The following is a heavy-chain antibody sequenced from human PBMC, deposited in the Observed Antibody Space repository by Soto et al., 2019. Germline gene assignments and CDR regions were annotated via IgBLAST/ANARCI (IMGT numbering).Heavy chain of an antibody. J-gene: IGHJ6*02. CDR1: GGSFSGYY. V-gene: IGHV4-34*01. CDR3: ARDKWFGELGSDYYYGMDV. D-gene: IGHD3-10*01. CDR2: INHSGST. Sequence: KPSETLSLTCAVYGGSFSGYYWSWIRQPPGKGLEWIGEINHSGSTNYNPSLKSRVTISVDTSKNQFSLKLSSVTAADTAVYYCARDKWFGELGSDYYYGMDVWGQGTTVTVSS.